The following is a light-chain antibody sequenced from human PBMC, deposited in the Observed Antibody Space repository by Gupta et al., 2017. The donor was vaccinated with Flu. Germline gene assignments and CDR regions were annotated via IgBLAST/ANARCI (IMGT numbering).Light chain of an antibody. Sequence: EIVLTQSPATLSLSPRERATLSCRASQSVASYLAWYQQKPGQAPRLLISDASIRATAIPARFSGSGSGTDFTLTISSLQPEDFALYYCQQRISWPITFGQGTRLEIK. V-gene: IGKV3-11*01. J-gene: IGKJ5*01. CDR1: QSVASY. CDR2: DAS. CDR3: QQRISWPIT.